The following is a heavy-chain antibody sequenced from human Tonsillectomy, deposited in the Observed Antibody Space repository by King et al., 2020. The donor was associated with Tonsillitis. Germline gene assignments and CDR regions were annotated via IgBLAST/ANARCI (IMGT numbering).Heavy chain of an antibody. V-gene: IGHV1-18*01. CDR1: GYTFTSYG. J-gene: IGHJ4*02. D-gene: IGHD2-21*02. CDR3: ARDCGDCYYLGALEAKYDY. Sequence: QLVQSGAEVKKPGASVKVSCKASGYTFTSYGISWVRQAPGQGLEWMGWISAYNGNTNYAQKLQGRVTMTTDTSTSTAYMELRSLRSDDTAVYYCARDCGDCYYLGALEAKYDYWGQGTLVTVSS. CDR2: ISAYNGNT.